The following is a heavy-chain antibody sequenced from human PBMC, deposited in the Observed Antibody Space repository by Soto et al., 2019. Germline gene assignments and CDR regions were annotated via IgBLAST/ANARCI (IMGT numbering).Heavy chain of an antibody. Sequence: QVQLQQWGAGLLKPSETLSLTCAVYGGSFSGYYWSWIRQPPGKGLEWIGEINHSGSTNYNPSLKSRVTISVDTSKNQFSLKLSSVTAADTAVYYCARPLNEYSSGRWFDPWGQGTLVTVSS. CDR3: ARPLNEYSSGRWFDP. J-gene: IGHJ5*02. V-gene: IGHV4-34*01. D-gene: IGHD6-25*01. CDR1: GGSFSGYY. CDR2: INHSGST.